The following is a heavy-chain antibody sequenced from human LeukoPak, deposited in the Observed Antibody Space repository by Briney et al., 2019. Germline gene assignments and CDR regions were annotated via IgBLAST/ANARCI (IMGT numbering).Heavy chain of an antibody. CDR2: IYSGGST. CDR3: AREGSWESPRDIAVVPAAGDAFDI. Sequence: PGGSLRLSCAASGFSVSSNYMSWIRQAPGKGLEWVSVIYSGGSTYYADSVKGRFTISRDNSKNTLYLQMNSLRAEDTAVYYCAREGSWESPRDIAVVPAAGDAFDIWGQGTMVTVSS. CDR1: GFSVSSNY. J-gene: IGHJ3*02. D-gene: IGHD2-2*01. V-gene: IGHV3-66*02.